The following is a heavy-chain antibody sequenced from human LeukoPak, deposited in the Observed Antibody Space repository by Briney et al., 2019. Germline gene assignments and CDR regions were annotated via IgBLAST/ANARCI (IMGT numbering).Heavy chain of an antibody. CDR1: GGSISSTSYY. Sequence: SETLSLTCTVSGGSISSTSYYWGWIRQPPGMGLEWIGSIYYTGSTYYNPSLKSRVTISVDTSKNQVALTLSSVAAADTAVYYCAREYSSRYGYWGQGTLVTVSS. J-gene: IGHJ4*02. CDR2: IYYTGST. V-gene: IGHV4-39*02. D-gene: IGHD6-13*01. CDR3: AREYSSRYGY.